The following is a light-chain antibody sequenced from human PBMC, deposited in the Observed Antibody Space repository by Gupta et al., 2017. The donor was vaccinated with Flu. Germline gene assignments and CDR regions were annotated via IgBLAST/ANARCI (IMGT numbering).Light chain of an antibody. Sequence: SSALPQPPSVSVSLGQTARITCSGEALPMKFTYWYQQRPGQLPVMVIYKDTERPSEIPGRFSGSTSGTTVTLTISAVQAEDEADYYCLSGDSTGAYWVFGGGTKLAVL. CDR1: ALPMKF. V-gene: IGLV3-16*01. J-gene: IGLJ3*02. CDR3: LSGDSTGAYWV. CDR2: KDT.